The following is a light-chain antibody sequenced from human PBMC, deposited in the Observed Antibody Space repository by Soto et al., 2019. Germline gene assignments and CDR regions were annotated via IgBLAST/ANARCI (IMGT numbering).Light chain of an antibody. CDR1: SSVY. CDR2: EVN. J-gene: IGLJ1*01. Sequence: QSVLTQPPSAAGSPGQSVTISCTGTSSVYVSWYQQHPVKAPKLIIYEVNKRPSGVPDRFSGSKSGNTASLTVSGLQAEDEADYYCSSHAGNNDFVFGTGTNVTVL. CDR3: SSHAGNNDFV. V-gene: IGLV2-8*01.